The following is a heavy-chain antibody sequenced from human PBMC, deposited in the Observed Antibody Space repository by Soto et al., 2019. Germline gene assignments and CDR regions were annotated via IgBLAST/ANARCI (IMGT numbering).Heavy chain of an antibody. CDR3: ARTVVPGSRYYYYYMDV. J-gene: IGHJ6*03. Sequence: ASVKVSCKASGYTFTSYGISWVRQAPGQGLEWMGWISAYNGNTNYAQKLQGRVTMTTDTSTSTAYMELRSLRSDDTAVYYCARTVVPGSRYYYYYMDVWGKGTTVTVS. CDR2: ISAYNGNT. CDR1: GYTFTSYG. D-gene: IGHD2-2*01. V-gene: IGHV1-18*01.